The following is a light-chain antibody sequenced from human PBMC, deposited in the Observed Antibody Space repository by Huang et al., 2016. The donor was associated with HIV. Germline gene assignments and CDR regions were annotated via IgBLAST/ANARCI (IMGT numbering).Light chain of an antibody. Sequence: EFVLTQFPGTLSLSPGERATLSCRASQSVSSSYLAWYQQKPGQAPRLLIYGASSRATGIPDRFSGSGSGTDFTLTINRLEPEDFAVYYCQQFGGSPLFTFGPGTKVDIK. CDR3: QQFGGSPLFT. V-gene: IGKV3-20*01. J-gene: IGKJ3*01. CDR2: GAS. CDR1: QSVSSSY.